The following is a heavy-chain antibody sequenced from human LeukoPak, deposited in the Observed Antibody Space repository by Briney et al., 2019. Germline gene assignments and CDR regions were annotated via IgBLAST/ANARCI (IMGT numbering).Heavy chain of an antibody. CDR2: ISGSGGST. D-gene: IGHD3-10*01. V-gene: IGHV3-23*01. CDR1: GFTFSSYA. Sequence: GRSLSLSCAASGFTFSSYAMSWVRQPPGEGLEWVSAISGSGGSTYYADSGKGRFTISRDNSKNTLYLQMNSLRAEDTAVYYCVFSMVRGVDDAFDIWGQETMVTVSS. CDR3: VFSMVRGVDDAFDI. J-gene: IGHJ3*02.